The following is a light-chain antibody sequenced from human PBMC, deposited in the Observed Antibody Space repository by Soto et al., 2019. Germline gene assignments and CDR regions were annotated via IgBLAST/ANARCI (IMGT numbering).Light chain of an antibody. V-gene: IGLV2-14*01. Sequence: QSALTRPASVSIFPGQSITILCTRASGDIGSYNRSSRSQLHPGKSPELLLYEVTDRPSGVSNLFSGPKPGNTASLTVSGLQADHDAEYSRSSSTNVNTSACVFGTGTKVTV. CDR3: SSSTNVNTSACV. CDR2: EVT. J-gene: IGLJ1*01. CDR1: SGDIGSYNR.